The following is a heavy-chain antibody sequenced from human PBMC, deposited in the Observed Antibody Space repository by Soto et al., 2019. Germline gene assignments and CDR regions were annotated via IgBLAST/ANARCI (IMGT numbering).Heavy chain of an antibody. Sequence: SETLSLTCTVSGGSISSSSYFWGWIRQPPGKGPEWIGSTSYSVSTYYSPSLKSRVAISVDTSRNQLSLNLSPVTAADTAVYYCARHGSSSWYWVHWGRGTLVTVSS. V-gene: IGHV4-39*01. CDR2: TSYSVST. CDR1: GGSISSSSYF. J-gene: IGHJ4*02. D-gene: IGHD6-13*01. CDR3: ARHGSSSWYWVH.